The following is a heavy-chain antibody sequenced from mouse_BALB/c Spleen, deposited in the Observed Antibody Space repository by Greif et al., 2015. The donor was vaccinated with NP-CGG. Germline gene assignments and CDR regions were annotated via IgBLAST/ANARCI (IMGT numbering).Heavy chain of an antibody. D-gene: IGHD2-2*01. J-gene: IGHJ4*01. Sequence: QVQLKQSGAELVRPGSSVKISCKASGYAFSSYWMNWVKQRPGQGLECIGQVYPGDGDTNYNGKFKGKATLTADKSSSTAYMQLSSLTSEDSAVYFCARSGYGYDGYAMDYWGQGTSVTVSS. CDR2: VYPGDGDT. V-gene: IGHV1-80*01. CDR1: GYAFSSYW. CDR3: ARSGYGYDGYAMDY.